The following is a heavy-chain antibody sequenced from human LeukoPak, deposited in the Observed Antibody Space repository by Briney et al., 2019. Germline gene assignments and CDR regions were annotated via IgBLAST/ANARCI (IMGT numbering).Heavy chain of an antibody. Sequence: SETLSLTCTVSGGSISSYYWSWIRQPPGKGLEWIGYIYYSGSTNYNPSLKSRVTISVDTSKHQFSLKLSSVTAADTAVYYCARGPYYGSGRRGYYFDYWGQGTLVTVSS. V-gene: IGHV4-59*01. CDR2: IYYSGST. CDR1: GGSISSYY. J-gene: IGHJ4*02. D-gene: IGHD3-10*01. CDR3: ARGPYYGSGRRGYYFDY.